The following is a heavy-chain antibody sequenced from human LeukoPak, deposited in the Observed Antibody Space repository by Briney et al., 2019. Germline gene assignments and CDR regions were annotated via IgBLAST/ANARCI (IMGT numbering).Heavy chain of an antibody. CDR1: GYTFTSYG. CDR2: ISAYNGNT. V-gene: IGHV1-18*01. CDR3: ARRGPYDYVWGSYRPNLFDY. J-gene: IGHJ4*02. D-gene: IGHD3-16*02. Sequence: ASVKVSCKASGYTFTSYGISWVRQAPGQGLEWMGWISAYNGNTNYAQKLQGRVTMTTDTSTSTAYMELRSLRSGDTAVYYCARRGPYDYVWGSYRPNLFDYWGQGTLVTVSS.